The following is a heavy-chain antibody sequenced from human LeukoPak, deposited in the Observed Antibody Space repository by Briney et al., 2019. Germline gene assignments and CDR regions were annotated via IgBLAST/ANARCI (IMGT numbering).Heavy chain of an antibody. J-gene: IGHJ5*02. D-gene: IGHD2-15*01. CDR2: VNPSGGST. CDR3: ARGSRVVVAALEP. V-gene: IGHV1-46*01. CDR1: GYTFTSYY. Sequence: ASVKVSCKASGYTFTSYYMHWVRQAPGQGLEWMGIVNPSGGSTSYAQKFQGRVTMTRDTSTSTVYMELSGLRSEDTAVYYCARGSRVVVAALEPWGQGTLVTVSS.